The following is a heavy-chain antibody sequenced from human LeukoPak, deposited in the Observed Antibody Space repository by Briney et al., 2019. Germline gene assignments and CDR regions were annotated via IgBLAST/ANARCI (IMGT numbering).Heavy chain of an antibody. Sequence: GRSLRLSCAASGFTFSSYAMHWVRQAPGKGLEWVAVISYDGSNKYYADSVKGRFTISRDNSKNTLYLQMNSLRAEDTAVYCCARSYGGNSYYFDYWGQGTLVTVSS. V-gene: IGHV3-30-3*01. CDR1: GFTFSSYA. J-gene: IGHJ4*02. CDR3: ARSYGGNSYYFDY. D-gene: IGHD4-23*01. CDR2: ISYDGSNK.